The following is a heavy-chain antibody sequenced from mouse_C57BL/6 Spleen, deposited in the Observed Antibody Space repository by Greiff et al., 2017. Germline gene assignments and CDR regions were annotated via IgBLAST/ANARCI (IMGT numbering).Heavy chain of an antibody. Sequence: QVQLQQPGAELVKPGASVKLSCKASGYTFTSYWMHWVKQRPGQGLEWIGMIHPNSGSTNYNEKVKSKATLTVDKSSRTAYMQLSSLTSEDSAVYYCARWSDDGYYFDYWGQGTTLTVSS. D-gene: IGHD2-3*01. CDR2: IHPNSGST. CDR1: GYTFTSYW. V-gene: IGHV1-64*01. J-gene: IGHJ2*01. CDR3: ARWSDDGYYFDY.